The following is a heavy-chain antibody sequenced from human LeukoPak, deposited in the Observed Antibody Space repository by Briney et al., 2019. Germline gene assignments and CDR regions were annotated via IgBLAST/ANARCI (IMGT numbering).Heavy chain of an antibody. CDR3: ARLRRITMVRGVPPGGLDY. Sequence: PSETLSLTCAVYGGSFSGYYWSWIRQPPGKGLEWIGEINHSGSTNYNPSLKSRVTISVDTSKNQFSLKLSSVTAADTAVYYCARLRRITMVRGVPPGGLDYWGQGTLVTVSS. CDR1: GGSFSGYY. CDR2: INHSGST. V-gene: IGHV4-34*01. D-gene: IGHD3-10*01. J-gene: IGHJ4*02.